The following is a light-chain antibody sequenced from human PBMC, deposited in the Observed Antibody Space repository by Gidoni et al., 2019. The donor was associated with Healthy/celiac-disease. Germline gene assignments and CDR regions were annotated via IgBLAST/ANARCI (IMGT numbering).Light chain of an antibody. V-gene: IGKV3-15*01. Sequence: EILMTQSPSTLSVSPGERATLSCRASQSVSSNLDWYQQKPGQAPRLLIYGSSIRDTGIPARFSGSGSGTEFALTISSLQSKDFAVYYCQQYNNWPPPFTFGPGTKVEIK. J-gene: IGKJ3*01. CDR1: QSVSSN. CDR3: QQYNNWPPPFT. CDR2: GSS.